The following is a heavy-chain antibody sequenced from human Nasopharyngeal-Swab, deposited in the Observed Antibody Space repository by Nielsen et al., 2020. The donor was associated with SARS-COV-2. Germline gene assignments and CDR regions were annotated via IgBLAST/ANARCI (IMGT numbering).Heavy chain of an antibody. D-gene: IGHD3-3*01. CDR3: ARGGGLGYYDFWSGYSQTSDAFDT. V-gene: IGHV4-59*01. CDR1: GGSISSYY. Sequence: GSLRLSCTVSGGSISSYYWSWIRQPPGKGLEWIGYIYYSGSTNYNPSLKSRVTISVDTSKNQFSLKLSSVTAADTAVYYCARGGGLGYYDFWSGYSQTSDAFDTWGQGTMVTVSS. J-gene: IGHJ3*02. CDR2: IYYSGST.